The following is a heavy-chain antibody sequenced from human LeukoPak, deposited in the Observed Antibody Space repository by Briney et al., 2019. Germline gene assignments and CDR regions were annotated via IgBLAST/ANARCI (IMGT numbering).Heavy chain of an antibody. D-gene: IGHD1-26*01. CDR3: ARDRLIGSYFLFDY. J-gene: IGHJ4*02. V-gene: IGHV4-61*01. CDR1: GAPVSSSNSY. CDR2: VYDSGTT. Sequence: SETLSLTCSVSGAPVSSSNSYWSWIRQPPGKGLEWIGYVYDSGTTHYNPSLTSRVTISVDTSKNQFSLILSSVTAADTAVYYCARDRLIGSYFLFDYWGQGALVTVSS.